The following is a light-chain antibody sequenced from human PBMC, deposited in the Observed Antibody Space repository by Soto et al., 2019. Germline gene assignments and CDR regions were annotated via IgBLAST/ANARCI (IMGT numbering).Light chain of an antibody. J-gene: IGLJ3*02. Sequence: QSVLTQPPSVSGAPGQRVTISCTGSSSNIGAGYDVHWYQQVPGTVPKLLIYGNSNRPSGVPDRFSGSKSGTSASLVITGLQAEDEADFYCQSYDTSLSGWVFGGGTKVTVL. CDR2: GNS. CDR3: QSYDTSLSGWV. CDR1: SSNIGAGYD. V-gene: IGLV1-40*01.